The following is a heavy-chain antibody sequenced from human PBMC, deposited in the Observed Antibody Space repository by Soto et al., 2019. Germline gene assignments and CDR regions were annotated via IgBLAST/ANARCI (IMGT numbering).Heavy chain of an antibody. J-gene: IGHJ4*02. CDR2: ISYDGSNK. CDR1: GFIFDNYP. V-gene: IGHV3-30-3*01. CDR3: ARGELVGSFDY. Sequence: QVQLVESGGGVVQPGRSLRVSCAASGFIFDNYPMHWVRQAPGKGLEWVAVISYDGSNKYYEDSVKGRFTISRDNSKNTLYLQMNSLRAEDTAVYYWARGELVGSFDYWGQGTLVTVSS. D-gene: IGHD1-26*01.